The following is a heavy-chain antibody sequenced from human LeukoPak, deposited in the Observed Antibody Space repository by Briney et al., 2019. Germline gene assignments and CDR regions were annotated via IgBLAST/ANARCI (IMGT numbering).Heavy chain of an antibody. CDR3: AKRGVGITGTYFDY. J-gene: IGHJ4*02. V-gene: IGHV3-23*01. CDR1: GFTFSSYS. Sequence: RGSLRLSCAASGFTFSSYSMSWVRQAPGKGLEWVSAISGSGGSTYYADSVKGRFTISRDNSRNTLYLQMNSLRAEDTAVYYCAKRGVGITGTYFDYWGQGTLVPVSS. CDR2: ISGSGGST. D-gene: IGHD1-20*01.